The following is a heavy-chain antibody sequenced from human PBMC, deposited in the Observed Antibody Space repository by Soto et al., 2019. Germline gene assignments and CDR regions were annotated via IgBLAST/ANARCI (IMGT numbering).Heavy chain of an antibody. J-gene: IGHJ6*02. D-gene: IGHD2-2*01. Sequence: GESLKISCEASGYSFTSYWIGWVRQMPGKGLEWMGIIHPGDSDTKYSPSFQGQVTISVDKSITTAYLQWSSLKASDTAMYYCARTPGPEAAASLEYYYFYGMDVWGQGTTVTVSS. V-gene: IGHV5-51*01. CDR3: ARTPGPEAAASLEYYYFYGMDV. CDR1: GYSFTSYW. CDR2: IHPGDSDT.